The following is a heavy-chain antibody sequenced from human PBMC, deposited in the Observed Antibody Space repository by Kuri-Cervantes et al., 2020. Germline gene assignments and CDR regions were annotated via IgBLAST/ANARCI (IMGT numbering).Heavy chain of an antibody. Sequence: GGSLRLSCEASGFPLRTYSMNWVRQVPGKGLEWVSSISSSSSYIYYADSVKGRFTISRDNAKNSLYLQMNSLRAEDTAVYYCASEGYYGSGIKGEFDYWGQGTLVTVSS. CDR2: ISSSSSYI. J-gene: IGHJ4*02. V-gene: IGHV3-21*01. D-gene: IGHD3-10*01. CDR3: ASEGYYGSGIKGEFDY. CDR1: GFPLRTYS.